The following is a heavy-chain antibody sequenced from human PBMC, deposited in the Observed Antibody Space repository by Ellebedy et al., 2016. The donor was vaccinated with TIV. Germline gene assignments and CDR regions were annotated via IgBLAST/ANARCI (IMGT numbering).Heavy chain of an antibody. CDR2: ISGSGGST. V-gene: IGHV3-23*01. Sequence: GESLKISCAASGFTFSSYAMSWVRQAPGKGLEWVSAISGSGGSTYYADSVKGRFTISRDNSKNTLYLQMNSLRDEDTAVYYCARDKSDYYGSGSFSFDYWGQGILVTVSS. CDR1: GFTFSSYA. D-gene: IGHD3-10*01. CDR3: ARDKSDYYGSGSFSFDY. J-gene: IGHJ4*02.